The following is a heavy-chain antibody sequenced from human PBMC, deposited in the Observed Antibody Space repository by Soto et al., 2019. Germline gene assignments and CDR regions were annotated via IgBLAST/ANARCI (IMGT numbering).Heavy chain of an antibody. D-gene: IGHD5-18*01. CDR3: ARKFRGYSYGYPSDYYGMDV. CDR2: IIPIFGTA. V-gene: IGHV1-69*13. CDR1: GGTFSSYA. J-gene: IGHJ6*02. Sequence: SVKVSCKASGGTFSSYAISWVRQAPGQGLEWMGGIIPIFGTANYAQKFQGRVTITADESTSTAYMELSSLRSEDTAVYYCARKFRGYSYGYPSDYYGMDVWGQGTTVTDSS.